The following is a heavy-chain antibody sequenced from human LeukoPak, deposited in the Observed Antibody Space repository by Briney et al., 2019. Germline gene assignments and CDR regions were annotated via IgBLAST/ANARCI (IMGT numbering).Heavy chain of an antibody. Sequence: PSETLSLTCTVSGYSISSGFFWGWIRQPPGKGLEWIGSIYHSGSTYYNPSLKSRVIISVDTSKNQFSLKLSSVTAADTAVYYCARDVRLVRSGGSCYFDYWGQGALVTVSS. CDR3: ARDVRLVRSGGSCYFDY. D-gene: IGHD2-15*01. J-gene: IGHJ4*02. CDR2: IYHSGST. V-gene: IGHV4-38-2*02. CDR1: GYSISSGFF.